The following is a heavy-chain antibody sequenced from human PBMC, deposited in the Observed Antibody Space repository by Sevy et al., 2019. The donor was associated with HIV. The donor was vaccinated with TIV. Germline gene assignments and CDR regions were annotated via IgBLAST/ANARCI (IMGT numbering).Heavy chain of an antibody. Sequence: GGSLRLSCAASVFIFGSYAMNWVHQAPGKGLEWVAVISYDGSHKYYADSVKGRFTISRDSSKNTLYLQMHSLRTDDTAVYYCARDPGSSWSSFDYWGQGTLVTVSS. CDR2: ISYDGSHK. CDR1: VFIFGSYA. D-gene: IGHD6-13*01. V-gene: IGHV3-30-3*01. CDR3: ARDPGSSWSSFDY. J-gene: IGHJ4*02.